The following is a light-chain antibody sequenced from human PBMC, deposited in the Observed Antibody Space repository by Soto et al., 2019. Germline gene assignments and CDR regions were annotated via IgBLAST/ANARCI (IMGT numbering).Light chain of an antibody. CDR2: EVS. V-gene: IGLV2-14*01. CDR1: SSDVGGYNY. CDR3: SSYTSRSTWV. J-gene: IGLJ3*02. Sequence: QSALTQPASVSGSPGQSITISCTGTSSDVGGYNYVYWYQQHPGKAPKLMIYEVSNRPSGVSNRFSGSKSGNTASLTISGLQAEDEADYYCSSYTSRSTWVFGGGTKLTVL.